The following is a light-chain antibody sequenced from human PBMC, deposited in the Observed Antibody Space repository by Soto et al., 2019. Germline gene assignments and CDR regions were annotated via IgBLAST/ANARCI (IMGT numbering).Light chain of an antibody. CDR3: QQYNTYSSLT. J-gene: IGKJ4*01. CDR2: DAS. CDR1: QSISSW. V-gene: IGKV1-5*01. Sequence: GDRVTITCRASQSISSWLAWYQQKLGRAPRLLIYDASSLESGVPSRFSGSGYGTEFTLTISSLQPDDFATYYCQQYNTYSSLTFGGGTKVEIK.